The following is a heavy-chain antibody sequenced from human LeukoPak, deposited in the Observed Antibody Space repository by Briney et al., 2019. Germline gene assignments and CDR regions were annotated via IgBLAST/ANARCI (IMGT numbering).Heavy chain of an antibody. D-gene: IGHD6-13*01. CDR1: GFMFSSYV. CDR3: AKGAFGSSLSFSPFYFDY. Sequence: PGGSLRLSCAASGFMFSSYVMHWVRQAPGKGLEWAALIRYDGSNKYYADSVKGRFTISRDNSKNTLYLQMNSLRAEDTAVYYCAKGAFGSSLSFSPFYFDYWGQGTLVTVSS. CDR2: IRYDGSNK. J-gene: IGHJ4*02. V-gene: IGHV3-30*02.